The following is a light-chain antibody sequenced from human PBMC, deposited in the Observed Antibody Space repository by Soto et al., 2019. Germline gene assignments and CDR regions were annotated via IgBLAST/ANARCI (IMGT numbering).Light chain of an antibody. CDR2: GNS. J-gene: IGLJ2*01. CDR3: QSYDSSLSPVV. V-gene: IGLV1-40*01. Sequence: QSVLTQPPSVSGAPGQRVTISCTGSSSNIGAGYDVHWYQQLPGTAPKLFIYGNSNRPSGVPDRFSGSKSGTSASLAITGLQAEDEADYYCQSYDSSLSPVVFGGGTKLTVL. CDR1: SSNIGAGYD.